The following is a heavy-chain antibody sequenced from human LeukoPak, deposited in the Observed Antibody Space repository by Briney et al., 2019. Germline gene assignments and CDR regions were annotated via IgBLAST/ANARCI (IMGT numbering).Heavy chain of an antibody. CDR3: ARDLFDYSYYFDY. CDR1: GGSISSSTYY. V-gene: IGHV4-39*07. CDR2: IYYSGST. Sequence: SETLSLTCSVSGGSISSSTYYWGWIRQPPGKGLEWIGSIYYSGSTYYNPSLKSRVTISVDTSKNQFSLKLSSVTAADTAVYYCARDLFDYSYYFDYWGQGNLVTVSS. D-gene: IGHD3-16*01. J-gene: IGHJ4*02.